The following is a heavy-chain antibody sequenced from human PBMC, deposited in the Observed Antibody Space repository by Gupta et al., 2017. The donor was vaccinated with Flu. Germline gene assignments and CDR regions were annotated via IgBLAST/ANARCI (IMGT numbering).Heavy chain of an antibody. J-gene: IGHJ4*02. V-gene: IGHV3-23*01. CDR1: GFPFSSYA. Sequence: EVQLLESGGGLVQPGGSLRLSCAASGFPFSSYAMSWVRQAPGKGLEWVSAISGRGGSTYYADSVKGRFTISRDNSKNTLYLQMNSLRAEDTAVYYCAKVFEAHIWFGESYWGQGTLVTVSS. CDR3: AKVFEAHIWFGESY. CDR2: ISGRGGST. D-gene: IGHD3-10*01.